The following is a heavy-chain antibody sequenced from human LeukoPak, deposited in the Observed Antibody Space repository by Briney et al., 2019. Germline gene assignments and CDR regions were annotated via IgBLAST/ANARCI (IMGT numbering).Heavy chain of an antibody. Sequence: PGGSLRLSCAVSGFTFTSYEMNWVRQAPGKGLEWVSYISSNGSTIYYTDSVKGRFTISRDNARNSLDLQMNSLRAEDTAVYYCARDSNPEGELLFSDTSHDYWGQGTLVTVSS. CDR3: ARDSNPEGELLFSDTSHDY. CDR1: GFTFTSYE. CDR2: ISSNGSTI. J-gene: IGHJ4*02. V-gene: IGHV3-48*03. D-gene: IGHD3-10*01.